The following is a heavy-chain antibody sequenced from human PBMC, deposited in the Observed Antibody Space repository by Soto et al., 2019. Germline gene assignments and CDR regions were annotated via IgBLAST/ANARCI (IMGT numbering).Heavy chain of an antibody. V-gene: IGHV1-69*13. J-gene: IGHJ4*02. CDR3: ARGDEMTAVTIFEY. D-gene: IGHD4-17*01. CDR2: VIPVFNTS. Sequence: ASVKVSCKASGGAFGRYSVSWVRQAPGQGLEWIGGVIPVFNTSNYSLKFQGRAAISADESTSTVFMELRSLRSEDTALYYCARGDEMTAVTIFEYWGQGTLVTVSS. CDR1: GGAFGRYS.